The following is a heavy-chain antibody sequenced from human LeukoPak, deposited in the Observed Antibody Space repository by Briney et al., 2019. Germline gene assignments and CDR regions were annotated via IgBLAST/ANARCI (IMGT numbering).Heavy chain of an antibody. V-gene: IGHV3-21*01. D-gene: IGHD3-10*01. CDR2: IGSSSSYI. Sequence: GGSLRLSCAASGFTFSSYSMNWVRQAPGKGLEWVSSIGSSSSYIYYADSVKGRFTISRDNAKNSLYLQMNSLRAEDTAVYYCAKYYGSGSYYTDYWGQGTLVTVSS. CDR1: GFTFSSYS. J-gene: IGHJ4*02. CDR3: AKYYGSGSYYTDY.